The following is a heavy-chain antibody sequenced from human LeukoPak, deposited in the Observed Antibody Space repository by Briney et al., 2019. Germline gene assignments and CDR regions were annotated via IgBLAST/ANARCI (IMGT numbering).Heavy chain of an antibody. J-gene: IGHJ5*02. V-gene: IGHV4-39*01. D-gene: IGHD3-10*01. Sequence: SHTLSLTCTVSGGSISSSDYYWGRIRQPPGKGLEWMVSIYHGRSTYYNPSLKSRVTISVDTSMNQFSLKLSFVTGADTAVSYCARHYGPWGQGTLVTVSS. CDR3: ARHYGP. CDR2: IYHGRST. CDR1: GGSISSSDYY.